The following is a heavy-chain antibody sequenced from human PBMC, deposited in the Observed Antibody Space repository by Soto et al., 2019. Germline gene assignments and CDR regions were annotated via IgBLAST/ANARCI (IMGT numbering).Heavy chain of an antibody. V-gene: IGHV3-23*01. D-gene: IGHD3-10*01. CDR2: ISGSGGST. CDR1: GFTFSSYA. J-gene: IGHJ4*02. CDR3: AKDLSSGKVHYFDY. Sequence: HPGGSLRLSCAASGFTFSSYAMSWVRQAPGKGLEWVSAISGSGGSTYYADSVKGRFTISRDNSKNTLYLQMNSLRAEDTAVYYCAKDLSSGKVHYFDYWGQGTLVTVSS.